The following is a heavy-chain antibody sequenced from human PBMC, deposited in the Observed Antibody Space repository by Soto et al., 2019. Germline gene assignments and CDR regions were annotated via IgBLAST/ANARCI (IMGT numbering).Heavy chain of an antibody. CDR1: GFTFSSYA. CDR2: ISSSSSTI. D-gene: IGHD2-2*01. V-gene: IGHV3-48*02. J-gene: IGHJ4*02. Sequence: GGSLRLSCAASGFTFSSYAMSWVRQAPGKGLEWVSYISSSSSTIYYADSVKGRFTISRDNAKNSLYLQMNSLRDEDTAVYYCAMSLGYCSSTSCYEFDYWGQGTLVTVSS. CDR3: AMSLGYCSSTSCYEFDY.